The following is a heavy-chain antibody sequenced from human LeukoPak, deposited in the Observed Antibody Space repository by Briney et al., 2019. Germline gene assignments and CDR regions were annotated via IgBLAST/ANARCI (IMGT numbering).Heavy chain of an antibody. CDR1: GGSISSYY. V-gene: IGHV4-59*01. D-gene: IGHD1-26*01. CDR2: IYYSGST. Sequence: PSETLSLTCTVSGGSISSYYWSWIRQPPGKGLEWIGYIYYSGSTNYNPSLKSRVTISVDTSKNQFSLKLSSVTAADTAVYYCARLVSGSYWGGWFDPWGQRTPVTVSS. J-gene: IGHJ5*02. CDR3: ARLVSGSYWGGWFDP.